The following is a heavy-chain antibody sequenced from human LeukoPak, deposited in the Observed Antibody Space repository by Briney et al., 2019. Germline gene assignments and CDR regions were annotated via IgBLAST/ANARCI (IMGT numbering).Heavy chain of an antibody. D-gene: IGHD3-9*01. CDR1: GFTFSDYY. CDR3: ARDALYYDILTGYGFQH. J-gene: IGHJ1*01. CDR2: ISSSGSTI. V-gene: IGHV3-11*01. Sequence: GGSLRLSCAASGFTFSDYYMSWIRQAPGKGLEWVSYISSSGSTIYYADSVKGRFTISRDNAKNSLCLQMNSLRAEDTAVYYCARDALYYDILTGYGFQHWGQGTLVTVSS.